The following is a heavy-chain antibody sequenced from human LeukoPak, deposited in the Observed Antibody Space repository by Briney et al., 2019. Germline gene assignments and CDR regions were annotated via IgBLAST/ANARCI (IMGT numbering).Heavy chain of an antibody. CDR3: AKDRYGEGIDTFDI. CDR1: GFTFSSYA. J-gene: IGHJ3*02. Sequence: PGGSLRLSCAASGFTFSSYAMSWVRQAPGKGLEWVSAISGSGGSTHYADSVKGRFTISRENSKNTVYLQMNSLRAEDTAVYYCAKDRYGEGIDTFDIWGQGTMVTVSS. D-gene: IGHD4-17*01. CDR2: ISGSGGST. V-gene: IGHV3-23*01.